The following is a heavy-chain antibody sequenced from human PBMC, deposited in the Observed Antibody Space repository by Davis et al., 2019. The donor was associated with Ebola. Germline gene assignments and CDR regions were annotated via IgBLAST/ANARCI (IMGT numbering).Heavy chain of an antibody. V-gene: IGHV1-8*02. CDR3: ARLEIPNEWELLSWFDP. J-gene: IGHJ5*02. CDR2: MNPNSGNT. Sequence: ASVKVSCKASGYTFTSYGISWVRQAPGQGLEWMGWMNPNSGNTGYAQKFQGRVTMTRNTSISTAYMELSSLRSEDTAVYYCARLEIPNEWELLSWFDPWGQGTLVTVSS. D-gene: IGHD1-26*01. CDR1: GYTFTSYG.